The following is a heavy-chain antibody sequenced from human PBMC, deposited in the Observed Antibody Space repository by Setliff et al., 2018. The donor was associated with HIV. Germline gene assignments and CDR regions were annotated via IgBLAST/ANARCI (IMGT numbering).Heavy chain of an antibody. D-gene: IGHD3-3*01. CDR1: GGTFSSYA. Sequence: SVKVSCKASGGTFSSYAISWVRQAPGQGLEWMGGIIPIFGTTNYAQKFQGRVTITTDESTTTAYMELSSLRSEETALYYCVRGVQSPPHYSYYYMDVWGEGTMVTVSS. CDR2: IIPIFGTT. CDR3: VRGVQSPPHYSYYYMDV. V-gene: IGHV1-69*05. J-gene: IGHJ6*03.